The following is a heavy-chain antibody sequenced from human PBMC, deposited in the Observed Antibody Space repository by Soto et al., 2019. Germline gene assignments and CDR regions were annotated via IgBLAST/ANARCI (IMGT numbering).Heavy chain of an antibody. CDR3: ASGLSDY. CDR2: MNPNSGDT. Sequence: QVHLVQSGAEVKKPGASVKVSCKASGDTFTSYDINWVRQAAGQGLEWMGWMNPNSGDTGYAQKFQGRVSMTINTSISTAYMELSSLRYEDTAVYYCASGLSDYWGQGTLVTVSS. V-gene: IGHV1-8*01. J-gene: IGHJ4*02. CDR1: GDTFTSYD.